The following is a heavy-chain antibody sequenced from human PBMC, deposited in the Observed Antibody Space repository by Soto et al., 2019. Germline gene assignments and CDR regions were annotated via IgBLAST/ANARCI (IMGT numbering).Heavy chain of an antibody. J-gene: IGHJ4*02. V-gene: IGHV3-21*01. CDR1: GFTFSNYR. D-gene: IGHD2-15*01. Sequence: GGSLRLSCAASGFTFSNYRMNWVRQAPGKGLEWVSSISSGSTYIYYADSLKGRFTISRDNAKNSLYLQTNSLRVEDTAVYYCVRDLRYCTGASCYPNFDYWGQGTRVTVS. CDR3: VRDLRYCTGASCYPNFDY. CDR2: ISSGSTYI.